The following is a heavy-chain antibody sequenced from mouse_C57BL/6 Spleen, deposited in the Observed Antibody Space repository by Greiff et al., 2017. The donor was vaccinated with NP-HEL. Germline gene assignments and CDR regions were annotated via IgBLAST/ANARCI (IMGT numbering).Heavy chain of an antibody. CDR3: ARVRTGTYFDY. CDR2: INPYNGGT. CDR1: GYTFTDYY. D-gene: IGHD4-1*01. Sequence: EVQLQQSGPVLVKPGASVKMSCKASGYTFTDYYMNWVKQSHGKSLEWIGVINPYNGGTSYNQKFKGKATLTVDKSSSTAYMELNSLTSEDSAVYYCARVRTGTYFDYWGQGTTLTVSS. J-gene: IGHJ2*01. V-gene: IGHV1-19*01.